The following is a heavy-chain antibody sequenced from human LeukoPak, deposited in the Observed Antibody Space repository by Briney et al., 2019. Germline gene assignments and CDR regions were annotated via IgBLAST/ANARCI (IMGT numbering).Heavy chain of an antibody. D-gene: IGHD6-19*01. CDR2: ISSSSSYI. CDR1: GFTFSSYS. Sequence: GGSLRLSCAASGFTFSSYSMNWVRQASGKGLEWVSSISSSSSYIYYADSVKGRFTISRDNAKNSLYLQMNSLRAEDTAVYYCARTLPKYSSGFNPYYFDYWGQGTLVTVSS. J-gene: IGHJ4*02. CDR3: ARTLPKYSSGFNPYYFDY. V-gene: IGHV3-21*01.